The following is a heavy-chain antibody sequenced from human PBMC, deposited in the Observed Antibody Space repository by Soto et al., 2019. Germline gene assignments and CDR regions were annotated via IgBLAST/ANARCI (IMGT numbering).Heavy chain of an antibody. J-gene: IGHJ6*03. CDR1: SVSISSSNW. V-gene: IGHV4-4*02. Sequence: PSETLSLTCAVSSVSISSSNWWCWVRQPPGTGLEWIGEIYHSGSTNYNPSLKSRVTISVDKSKNQFSLKLSSVTAADTAVYYCARGVVVVAASYYYYMDVWGKGTTVTVSS. D-gene: IGHD2-15*01. CDR3: ARGVVVVAASYYYYMDV. CDR2: IYHSGST.